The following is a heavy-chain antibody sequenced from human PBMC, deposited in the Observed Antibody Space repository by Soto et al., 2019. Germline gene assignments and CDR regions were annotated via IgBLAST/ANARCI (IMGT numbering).Heavy chain of an antibody. D-gene: IGHD3-3*01. CDR2: IRNKANSYTT. Sequence: EVQLVESGGGLVQPGGSLRLSCEVSGFTFSDHYTDWVRQAPGKGLEWVGHIRNKANSYTTEYAASVRGRFTISRDDSKNSLYLHMNSLITEDTAVYYCATGSGADYPFDIWGQGTMVTVSS. CDR1: GFTFSDHY. J-gene: IGHJ3*02. V-gene: IGHV3-72*01. CDR3: ATGSGADYPFDI.